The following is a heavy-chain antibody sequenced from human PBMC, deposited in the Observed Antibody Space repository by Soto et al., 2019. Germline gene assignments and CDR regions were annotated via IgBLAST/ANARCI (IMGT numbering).Heavy chain of an antibody. CDR2: ISYDGSNK. D-gene: IGHD6-13*01. J-gene: IGHJ4*02. CDR1: GFTFSSYA. Sequence: PGGSLRLSCVASGFTFSSYAMHWVRQAPGKGLEWVAVISYDGSNKYYADSVKGRFTISRDNSKNTLYLQMNSLRAEDTAVYYCARVQQLVGSFRSPPNKINRSFWGQGTLVTVSS. V-gene: IGHV3-30-3*01. CDR3: ARVQQLVGSFRSPPNKINRSF.